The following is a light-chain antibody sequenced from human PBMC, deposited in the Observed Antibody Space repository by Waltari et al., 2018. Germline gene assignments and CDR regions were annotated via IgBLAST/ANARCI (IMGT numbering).Light chain of an antibody. Sequence: QSVLTQPPPVSGAPGQRVTISCTGSSSHIGAGHDVNWYQQLPGEAPKLLIYGNRNRPSGVPDRISGSKSGTSASLAITGLQAEDETDYYCQSYDSSLGGSVFGGGTKLTVL. CDR3: QSYDSSLGGSV. V-gene: IGLV1-40*01. CDR1: SSHIGAGHD. CDR2: GNR. J-gene: IGLJ2*01.